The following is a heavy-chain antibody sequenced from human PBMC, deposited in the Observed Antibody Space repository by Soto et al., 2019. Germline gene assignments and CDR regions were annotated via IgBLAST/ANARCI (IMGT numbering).Heavy chain of an antibody. CDR3: ARGIGYCSSINCYSSRRLRFDS. Sequence: QVQLQQWGAGLLXXXXXLSLTCAVYGGSFSGYYWTWIRQSPEKGLEXIGEVNHSGTTYYNPSLKTRVTISVHTPKNQFSLKMSSVTAADTAVYYCARGIGYCSSINCYSSRRLRFDSWGQGTLVTVSS. CDR1: GGSFSGYY. J-gene: IGHJ4*02. CDR2: VNHSGTT. V-gene: IGHV4-34*01. D-gene: IGHD2-2*01.